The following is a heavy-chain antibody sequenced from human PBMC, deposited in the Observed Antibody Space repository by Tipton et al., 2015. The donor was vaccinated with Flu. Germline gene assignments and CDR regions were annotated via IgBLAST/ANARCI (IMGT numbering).Heavy chain of an antibody. J-gene: IGHJ6*02. V-gene: IGHV4-34*01. CDR2: INHSGST. CDR1: GDSITDYY. Sequence: GLVKPSQTLTLTCTASGDSITDYYWSWIRQPPGKGLEWIGEINHSGSTNYNPSLKSRVTISVDTSKNQFSLKLSSVTAADTAVYYCARGRMVRGVILTAYYYYGMDVWGQGTTVTVSS. D-gene: IGHD3-10*01. CDR3: ARGRMVRGVILTAYYYYGMDV.